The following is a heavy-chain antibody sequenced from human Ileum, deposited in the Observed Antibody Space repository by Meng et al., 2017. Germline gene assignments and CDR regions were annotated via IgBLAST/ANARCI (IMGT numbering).Heavy chain of an antibody. CDR3: AKDHMGSLDY. Sequence: QAPLQVSGPGLVRPSETLCVSSNDSGCSVSRAGYPWSVIRQPAGNGLEWIGYASTNYNPSLKSRVTISIDTSRNQFSLSLSSVTAADTAVYYCAKDHMGSLDYWGQGTLVTVSS. CDR2: AST. V-gene: IGHV4-61*08. CDR1: GCSVSRAGYP. J-gene: IGHJ4*02. D-gene: IGHD1-26*01.